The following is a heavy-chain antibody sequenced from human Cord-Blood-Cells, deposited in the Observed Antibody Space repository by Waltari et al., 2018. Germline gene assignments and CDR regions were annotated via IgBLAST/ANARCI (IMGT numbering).Heavy chain of an antibody. J-gene: IGHJ4*02. V-gene: IGHV4-39*07. CDR3: ATRKPYCSSTSCYPPMVDY. CDR1: GGSISSSSYY. Sequence: QLQLQESGPGLVKPSETLSLTCTVSGGSISSSSYYWGWIRQPPGKGLEWIGSIYYSGRTNYNPSLKSRVTISGDTSKNQFSLKLSSVTAADTAVYYCATRKPYCSSTSCYPPMVDYWGQGTLVTVSS. D-gene: IGHD2-2*01. CDR2: IYYSGRT.